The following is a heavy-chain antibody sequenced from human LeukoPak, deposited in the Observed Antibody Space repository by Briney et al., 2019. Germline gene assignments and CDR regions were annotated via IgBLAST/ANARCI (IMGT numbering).Heavy chain of an antibody. J-gene: IGHJ4*02. CDR2: ISNDGSNK. CDR3: AKDHRFLEWFDY. CDR1: GFTFSSYG. D-gene: IGHD3-3*01. V-gene: IGHV3-30*18. Sequence: GGSLRFSCAASGFTFSSYGMHWVRQAPGKGLEWVAVISNDGSNKYYADSVKGRFTISRDNSKNTLYLQMNSLRAEDTAVYYCAKDHRFLEWFDYWGQGTLVTVSS.